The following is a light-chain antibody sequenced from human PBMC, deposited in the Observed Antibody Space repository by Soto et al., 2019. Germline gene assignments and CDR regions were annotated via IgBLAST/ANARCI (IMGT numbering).Light chain of an antibody. CDR3: QQLESYPST. Sequence: IQLTQSPSSLSASVGDRVTITCRASQGINTCVAWYRPKPGTAPKLLICAAFTLQSEDPSRFNNSGYGEDFTLTISTLQPEDFATYYCQQLESYPSTFGGGTKVDIK. J-gene: IGKJ4*01. CDR2: AAF. V-gene: IGKV1-9*01. CDR1: QGINTC.